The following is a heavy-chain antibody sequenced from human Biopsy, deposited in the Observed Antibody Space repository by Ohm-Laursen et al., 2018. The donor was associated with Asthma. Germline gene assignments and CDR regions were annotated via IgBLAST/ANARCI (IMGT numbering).Heavy chain of an antibody. V-gene: IGHV1-69*01. Sequence: GSSVKVSCKASGGSFSNYAISWVRQAPRQGLEWMGGLIPVLGTADYAQMFEGRVTITADESTSTAYMELSSLRSEDTAVYYCARGYSGSDGIVYYYSGMEVWGPGTTVTVSS. D-gene: IGHD5-12*01. CDR3: ARGYSGSDGIVYYYSGMEV. CDR2: LIPVLGTA. CDR1: GGSFSNYA. J-gene: IGHJ6*02.